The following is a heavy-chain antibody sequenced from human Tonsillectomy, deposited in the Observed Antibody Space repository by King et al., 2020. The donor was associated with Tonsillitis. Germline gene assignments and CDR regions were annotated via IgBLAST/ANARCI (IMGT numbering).Heavy chain of an antibody. CDR1: GYSFTGYW. CDR2: IDPSDSYT. CDR3: ARHGSGDSAYSYYAMDV. D-gene: IGHD2-15*01. J-gene: IGHJ6*02. V-gene: IGHV5-10-1*03. Sequence: VQLVESGAEVKKPGESLRISCKGSGYSFTGYWISWVRQMPGQGLEWRGRIDPSDSYTNYGPSFQGHVTISTDKSISTAYLQWSSLKASDTAMYYCARHGSGDSAYSYYAMDVWGQGTTVTVSS.